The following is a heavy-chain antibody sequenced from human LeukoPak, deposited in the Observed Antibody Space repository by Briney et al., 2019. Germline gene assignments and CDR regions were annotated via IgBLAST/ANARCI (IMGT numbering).Heavy chain of an antibody. CDR2: INPNSGGT. V-gene: IGHV1-2*06. J-gene: IGHJ6*02. CDR1: GYTFTGYY. CDR3: ARIMSLRYCSSTSCLRYGMDV. D-gene: IGHD2-2*01. Sequence: GASVKVSCKASGYTFTGYYMHWVRQAPGQGLEWMGRINPNSGGTNYAQKFQGRVTMTRDTSIGTAYMELSRLRSDDTAVYYCARIMSLRYCSSTSCLRYGMDVWGQGTTVTVSS.